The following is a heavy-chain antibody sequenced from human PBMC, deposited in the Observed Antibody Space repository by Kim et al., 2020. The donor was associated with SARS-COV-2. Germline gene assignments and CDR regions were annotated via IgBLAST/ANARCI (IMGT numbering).Heavy chain of an antibody. J-gene: IGHJ6*02. Sequence: GGSLRLSCAASGFTFSSYWMHWVRQAPGKGLVWVSRINSDGSSTSYADSVKGRFTISRDNVKNTLYLQMNSLRAEDTAVYYCASMAWEPLRPHYYYYYGMDVWGQGTTVTVSS. D-gene: IGHD1-26*01. CDR1: GFTFSSYW. CDR3: ASMAWEPLRPHYYYYYGMDV. V-gene: IGHV3-74*01. CDR2: INSDGSST.